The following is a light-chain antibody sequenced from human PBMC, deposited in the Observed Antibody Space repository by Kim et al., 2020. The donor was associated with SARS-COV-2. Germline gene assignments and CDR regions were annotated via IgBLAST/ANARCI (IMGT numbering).Light chain of an antibody. CDR1: DLRSYY. V-gene: IGLV3-19*01. J-gene: IGLJ1*01. Sequence: VTLEQKGRITYQGDDLRSYYASWYQQKPGQAPVLVIYGKNNRPSGIPDRFSGSSSGNTASLTITGAQAEDEADYYCNSRDSSGNHVFGTGTKVTVL. CDR2: GKN. CDR3: NSRDSSGNHV.